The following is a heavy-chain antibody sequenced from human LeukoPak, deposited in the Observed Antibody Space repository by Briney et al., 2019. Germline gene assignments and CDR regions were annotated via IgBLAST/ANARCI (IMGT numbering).Heavy chain of an antibody. D-gene: IGHD1-14*01. CDR3: ARGYKPPDFDY. Sequence: GASVKVSCKASGYSFSSYGIAWVRQAPGQGLEWMGWISAYNGNTNYAQNLQGRVTMTTDTYTSTAYMELRTLTSDDTAVYYCARGYKPPDFDYWGQGTLVTVSS. V-gene: IGHV1-18*01. CDR1: GYSFSSYG. J-gene: IGHJ4*02. CDR2: ISAYNGNT.